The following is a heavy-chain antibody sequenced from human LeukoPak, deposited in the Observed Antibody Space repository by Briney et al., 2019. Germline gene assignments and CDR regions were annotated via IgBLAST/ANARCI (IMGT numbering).Heavy chain of an antibody. D-gene: IGHD4-17*01. Sequence: PGGSLGLSCAASGXTFSPYGMHWVRQAPGKGLEWVAVIWHDGSNKFYVDSVKGRFTISRDNSKNTLYLQMNSLRTEDTAVYYCAKGQNTVTPYFDYWGQGTLVTVSS. CDR2: IWHDGSNK. CDR1: GXTFSPYG. J-gene: IGHJ4*02. V-gene: IGHV3-33*06. CDR3: AKGQNTVTPYFDY.